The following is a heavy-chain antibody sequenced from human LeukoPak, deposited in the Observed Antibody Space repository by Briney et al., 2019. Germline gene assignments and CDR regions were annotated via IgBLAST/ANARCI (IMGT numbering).Heavy chain of an antibody. CDR2: IGTAGDT. J-gene: IGHJ6*02. CDR3: ARDKYPHYYGSGISNYGMDV. D-gene: IGHD3-10*01. CDR1: GFTFSSYD. V-gene: IGHV3-13*01. Sequence: NPGGSLRLSCAASGFTFSSYDMHWVRQATGKGLEWVSAIGTAGDTYYPGSVKGRLTISRENAKNSLYLQMNSLRAGDTAVYYCARDKYPHYYGSGISNYGMDVWGQGTTVTVSS.